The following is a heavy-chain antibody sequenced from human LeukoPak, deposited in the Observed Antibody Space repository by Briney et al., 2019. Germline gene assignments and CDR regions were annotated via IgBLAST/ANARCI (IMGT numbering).Heavy chain of an antibody. CDR2: IRSKANSYAT. D-gene: IGHD3-22*01. CDR3: ARETYYYDSSGYYPGRADYYFDY. V-gene: IGHV3-73*01. CDR1: GFTFSGSA. J-gene: IGHJ4*02. Sequence: GGSLRLSCAASGFTFSGSAMHWVRQASGKGLEWVGRIRSKANSYATAYAASVKGRFTISRDDSKNTAYLQMNSLKTEDTAVYYCARETYYYDSSGYYPGRADYYFDYWGQGTLVTVSS.